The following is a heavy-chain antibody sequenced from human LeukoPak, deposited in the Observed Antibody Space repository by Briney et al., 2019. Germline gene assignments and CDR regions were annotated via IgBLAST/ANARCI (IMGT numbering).Heavy chain of an antibody. D-gene: IGHD6-19*01. CDR1: GDSISSGSYY. CDR2: IYIIGRT. V-gene: IGHV4-61*02. J-gene: IGHJ5*02. Sequence: SETLSLTCTVSGDSISSGSYYWSWIRQPAGEGLEWIGRIYIIGRTHYSPSLKSRVPISVDTSRNQFSLRLSSVTAADTALYYCASSWFAVTGTETNWFDPWGQGTLVTVSS. CDR3: ASSWFAVTGTETNWFDP.